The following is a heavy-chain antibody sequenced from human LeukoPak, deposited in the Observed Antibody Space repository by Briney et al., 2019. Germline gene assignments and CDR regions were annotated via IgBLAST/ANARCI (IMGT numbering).Heavy chain of an antibody. J-gene: IGHJ4*02. CDR1: GESISSSRHY. V-gene: IGHV4-61*02. Sequence: SETLSLTCSVSGESISSSRHYWSWIRQPGGKGLEWIGRIYPSGNTNYNPSLKSRATISLDTSNNQFSLNLKSVTAADTAMYYCARDGVVTMELDFWGQGTLVTVSS. D-gene: IGHD3-10*01. CDR2: IYPSGNT. CDR3: ARDGVVTMELDF.